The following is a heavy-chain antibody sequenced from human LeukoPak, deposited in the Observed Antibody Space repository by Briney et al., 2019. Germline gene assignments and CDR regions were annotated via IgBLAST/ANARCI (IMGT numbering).Heavy chain of an antibody. CDR2: IYYSGST. CDR3: ARAPGGYGSGSRGAFDI. CDR1: GGSIRSYY. J-gene: IGHJ3*02. V-gene: IGHV4-59*01. D-gene: IGHD3-10*01. Sequence: SETLSLTCTVSGGSIRSYYWSWIRQPPGKGLEWIGYIYYSGSTNYNPSLKSRVTISVDTSKNQFSLKLSSVTAADTAVYYCARAPGGYGSGSRGAFDIWGQGTMVTVSS.